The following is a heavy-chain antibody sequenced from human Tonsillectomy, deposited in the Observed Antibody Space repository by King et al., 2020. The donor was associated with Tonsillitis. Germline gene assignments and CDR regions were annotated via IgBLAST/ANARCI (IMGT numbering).Heavy chain of an antibody. CDR2: ISAYNGNT. J-gene: IGHJ5*02. CDR1: GYTFTSYG. Sequence: VQLVESGAEVKKPGASVKVSCKASGYTFTSYGISWVRQAPGQGLEWMGWISAYNGNTNYAQKLQGRGTMTTDTSTSTAYMELRSLRSDDTAVYYCARDISYYGSGSYWGWFDPWGQGTLVTVSS. V-gene: IGHV1-18*01. D-gene: IGHD3-10*01. CDR3: ARDISYYGSGSYWGWFDP.